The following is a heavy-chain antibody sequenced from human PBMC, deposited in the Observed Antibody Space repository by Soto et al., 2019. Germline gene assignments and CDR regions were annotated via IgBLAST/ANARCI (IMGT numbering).Heavy chain of an antibody. CDR1: GFTFSSYD. CDR3: TRGADGFHY. V-gene: IGHV3-13*01. D-gene: IGHD3-16*01. J-gene: IGHJ4*02. Sequence: PGGSLRLSCAASGFTFSSYDFHWVRQATGKGLEWVSGIGTAGDTYYAGSVKGRFIMSRENAKNSLYLQMNSLRAGDTAVYYCTRGADGFHYWGQGT. CDR2: IGTAGDT.